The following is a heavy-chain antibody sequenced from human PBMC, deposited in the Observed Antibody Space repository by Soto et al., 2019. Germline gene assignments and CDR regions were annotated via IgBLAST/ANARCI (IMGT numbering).Heavy chain of an antibody. CDR2: VYYMGAT. V-gene: IGHV4-39*01. J-gene: IGHJ6*02. CDR3: ARHLLGFFPNAMDV. D-gene: IGHD3-3*01. Sequence: PSETLSLTCTVSGGSISNSRYYWGWIRQPPGKGLEWVGSVYYMGATYYNPSLRSRVTISVDMAKNQFSLNLNSVTAADTAVYYCARHLLGFFPNAMDVWGQGTSVTVSS. CDR1: GGSISNSRYY.